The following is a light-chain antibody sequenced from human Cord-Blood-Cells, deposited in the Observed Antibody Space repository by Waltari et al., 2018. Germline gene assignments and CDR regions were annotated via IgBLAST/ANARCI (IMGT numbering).Light chain of an antibody. CDR3: QAWDSSTDNVV. CDR2: QDS. J-gene: IGLJ2*01. CDR1: KLGDQY. Sequence: SYELTQPPSVSVSPGQTASITCSGDKLGDQYACWYQQKPGQSPVLVIYQDSKRPSGIPERFSGSNSGNTATLTISGTQAMDEADYYCQAWDSSTDNVVFGGGTKLTVL. V-gene: IGLV3-1*01.